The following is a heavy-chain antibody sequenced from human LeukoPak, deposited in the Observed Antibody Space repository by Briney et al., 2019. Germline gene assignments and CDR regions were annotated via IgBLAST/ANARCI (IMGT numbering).Heavy chain of an antibody. V-gene: IGHV4-59*11. CDR1: GDSISSHY. Sequence: PSETLSLTCSVPGDSISSHYWTWIRQPPGKGLEWIGYIHYSGTTNYNPSLKSRITTSLDTSKSQFSLKLNSVTAADTAVYYCARGGWSLDYWGQGTLVTVSS. D-gene: IGHD6-19*01. CDR2: IHYSGTT. J-gene: IGHJ4*02. CDR3: ARGGWSLDY.